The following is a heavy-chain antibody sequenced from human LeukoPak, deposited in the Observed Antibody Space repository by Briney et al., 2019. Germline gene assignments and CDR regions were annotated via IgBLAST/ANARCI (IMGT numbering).Heavy chain of an antibody. J-gene: IGHJ4*02. CDR3: ARAAAVARPDY. V-gene: IGHV3-23*01. CDR1: GFTFSSYG. Sequence: GGSLRLSCAASGFTFSSYGMSWVRQAPGKGLEWVSTISGSGGSTYHADSVKGRFTISRDNSKNTLYLQMNSLRAEDTAVYYCARAAAVARPDYWGQGTLVTVSS. D-gene: IGHD6-25*01. CDR2: ISGSGGST.